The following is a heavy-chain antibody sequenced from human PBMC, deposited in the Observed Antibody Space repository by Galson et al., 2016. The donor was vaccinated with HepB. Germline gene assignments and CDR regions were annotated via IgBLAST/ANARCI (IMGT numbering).Heavy chain of an antibody. Sequence: SLRLSCAVSGFTFSSFGMPWVRQAPGKGPEWVAVISYDGGKKYYADTLKGRCTISTDNSKSTLYLQMNSLRTEDTAVYYCAKSNQILWFGQCLNDAFDIWGQGTMVTVSS. J-gene: IGHJ3*02. D-gene: IGHD3-10*01. CDR1: GFTFSSFG. V-gene: IGHV3-30*18. CDR2: ISYDGGKK. CDR3: AKSNQILWFGQCLNDAFDI.